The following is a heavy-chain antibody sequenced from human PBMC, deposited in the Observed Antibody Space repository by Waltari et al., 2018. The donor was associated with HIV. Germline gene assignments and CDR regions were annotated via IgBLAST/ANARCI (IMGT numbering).Heavy chain of an antibody. J-gene: IGHJ3*02. D-gene: IGHD1-7*01. CDR3: ARDVGRELAFDI. V-gene: IGHV3-74*01. CDR2: INSDGSST. Sequence: EVQLVESGGGLVQPGGSLRLSCAASGFTFSSYWMPWVRQAPGKGLVWVSRINSDGSSTSYADSVKGRFTISRDNAKNTLYLQMNSLRAEDTAVYYCARDVGRELAFDIWGQGTMVTVSS. CDR1: GFTFSSYW.